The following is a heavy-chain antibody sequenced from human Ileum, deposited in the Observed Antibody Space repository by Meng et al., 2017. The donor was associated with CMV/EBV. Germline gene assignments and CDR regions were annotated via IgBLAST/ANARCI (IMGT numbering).Heavy chain of an antibody. V-gene: IGHV4-30-4*08. CDR2: IFFSGNT. CDR3: ARFRIAALGNLFDP. CDR1: GAAISSGDYY. J-gene: IGHJ5*02. Sequence: QVELQESGPGLVKPSQTLSLSCTVSGAAISSGDYYWSWIRQPPGKGLEWIGYIFFSGNTYYNPSLNNRVIISIDTPRNQFSLKVDSVTAADTAVNYCARFRIAALGNLFDPWGHGTLVTVSS. D-gene: IGHD6-13*01.